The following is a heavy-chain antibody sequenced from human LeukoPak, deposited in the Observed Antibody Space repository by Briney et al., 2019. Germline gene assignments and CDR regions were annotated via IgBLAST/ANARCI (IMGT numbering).Heavy chain of an antibody. J-gene: IGHJ6*02. CDR3: ARDMGYGSGSYYNWYYYYGMDV. Sequence: ASVKVSCKVSGYTLTELSMHWVRQAPGKGLEWMGGFDPEDGETIYAQKFQGRVTMTTDTSTSTAYMELRSLRSDDTAVYYCARDMGYGSGSYYNWYYYYGMDVWGQGTTVTVSS. D-gene: IGHD3-10*01. V-gene: IGHV1-24*01. CDR2: FDPEDGET. CDR1: GYTLTELS.